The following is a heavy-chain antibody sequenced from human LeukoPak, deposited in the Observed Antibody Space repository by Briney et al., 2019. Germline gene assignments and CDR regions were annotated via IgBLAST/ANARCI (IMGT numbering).Heavy chain of an antibody. D-gene: IGHD4-17*01. CDR3: ARRNYGDHLDY. J-gene: IGHJ4*01. CDR2: INPSGGYT. Sequence: ASVKVSCKASGYSFTSYYIHWVRQAPGQGLEWVGIINPSGGYTSYAQKFQDRVAMTRDTSTSIVYMEVSSLRSDDTAVYYCARRNYGDHLDYWGQGTLVTVSS. CDR1: GYSFTSYY. V-gene: IGHV1-46*01.